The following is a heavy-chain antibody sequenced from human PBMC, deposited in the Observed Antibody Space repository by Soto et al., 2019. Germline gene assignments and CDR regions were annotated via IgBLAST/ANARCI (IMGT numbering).Heavy chain of an antibody. Sequence: QVQLVQSGAEVKKPGSSVKVSCKASGCTFSSYAISWVRQAPGQGLEWMGGIITIFGTANYAQKFQGRVTITAEESTSTAYMELSSLRSEDTAVYSCARAGTTVVTPDYWGQGTLVTVAS. D-gene: IGHD4-17*01. V-gene: IGHV1-69*12. J-gene: IGHJ4*02. CDR3: ARAGTTVVTPDY. CDR2: IITIFGTA. CDR1: GCTFSSYA.